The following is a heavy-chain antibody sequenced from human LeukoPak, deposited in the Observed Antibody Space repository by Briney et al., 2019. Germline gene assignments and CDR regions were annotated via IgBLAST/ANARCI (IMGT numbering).Heavy chain of an antibody. J-gene: IGHJ5*02. CDR3: ARDQRFGELSSFNWFDP. D-gene: IGHD3-10*01. Sequence: ARSLRLSCAASGFTFSSYAIHWVRQVPSKGLEWVAVISSDGSNKYYADSVKGRLTITRDNSKNTLYLQMNRLRAEDTAVYYCARDQRFGELSSFNWFDPWGQGTLVTVSS. CDR1: GFTFSSYA. CDR2: ISSDGSNK. V-gene: IGHV3-30*01.